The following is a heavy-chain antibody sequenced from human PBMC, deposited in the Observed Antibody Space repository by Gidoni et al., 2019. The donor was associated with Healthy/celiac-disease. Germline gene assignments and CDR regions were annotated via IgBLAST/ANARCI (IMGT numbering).Heavy chain of an antibody. V-gene: IGHV4-4*07. CDR3: ARVKTQPETTFPRYYFDY. Sequence: QVQLQESGPGLVKPSETLSLTCTVSGGSISSYYWSWIRQPAGKGLEWIGRIYTSGSTNYNPSLKSRVTMSVDTSKNQFSLKLSSVTAADTAVYYCARVKTQPETTFPRYYFDYWGQGTLVTVSS. J-gene: IGHJ4*02. D-gene: IGHD1-7*01. CDR1: GGSISSYY. CDR2: IYTSGST.